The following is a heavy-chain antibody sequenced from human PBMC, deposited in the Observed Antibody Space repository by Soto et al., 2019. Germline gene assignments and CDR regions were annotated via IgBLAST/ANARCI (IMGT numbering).Heavy chain of an antibody. V-gene: IGHV1-2*04. CDR1: GYTFTGYY. CDR3: AKDHKSDDWNDGMHDAFDI. J-gene: IGHJ3*02. D-gene: IGHD1-1*01. Sequence: ASVKVSCNASGYTFTGYYMHLVRQAPGQGLEWMGWINPNSGGTNYAQKFQGWVTMTRDTSISTAYMELSRLRSDDTAVYYCAKDHKSDDWNDGMHDAFDIWGQGTLVTVSS. CDR2: INPNSGGT.